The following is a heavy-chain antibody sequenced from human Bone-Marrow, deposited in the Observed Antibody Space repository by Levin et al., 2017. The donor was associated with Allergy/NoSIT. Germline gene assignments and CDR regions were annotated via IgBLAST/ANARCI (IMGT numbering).Heavy chain of an antibody. Sequence: GGSLRLSCKTSGYMFTKYWIAWVRQMPGKGLEWMGTIYPDDSDTRYRSTFEGLIDISVDKSTNTAYLQWTSLRMSDTGMYFCAKSIYRGYENDAFDLWGQGTMVAVSS. V-gene: IGHV5-51*01. D-gene: IGHD5-12*01. CDR3: AKSIYRGYENDAFDL. CDR1: GYMFTKYW. J-gene: IGHJ3*01. CDR2: IYPDDSDT.